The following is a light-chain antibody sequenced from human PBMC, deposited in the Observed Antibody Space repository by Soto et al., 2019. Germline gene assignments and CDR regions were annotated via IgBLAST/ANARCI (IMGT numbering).Light chain of an antibody. V-gene: IGKV3-20*01. J-gene: IGKJ1*01. CDR1: QSVTISY. CDR2: GAR. CDR3: HQRQSWPRT. Sequence: VLTQSPGTLSFSPGERAPLSFRASQSVTISYLAWFQQKPGQAPRLLIYGARTRATGVPDRFSAIGSGTDFTLTISSLQSEDFALYYCHQRQSWPRTFGKGTKVDIK.